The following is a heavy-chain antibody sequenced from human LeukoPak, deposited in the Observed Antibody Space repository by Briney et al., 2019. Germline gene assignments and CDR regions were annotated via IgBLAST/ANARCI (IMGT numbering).Heavy chain of an antibody. D-gene: IGHD1-26*01. CDR1: GYTFASYG. J-gene: IGHJ5*02. CDR2: ISAYNGNT. CDR3: ARVGEWELHNWFDP. V-gene: IGHV1-18*01. Sequence: GASVKVSCKASGYTFASYGISWVRQAPGQGLEWMGWISAYNGNTNYAQKLQGRVTMTTDTSTSTAYMELRSLRSDDTAVYYCARVGEWELHNWFDPWGQGTLVTVSS.